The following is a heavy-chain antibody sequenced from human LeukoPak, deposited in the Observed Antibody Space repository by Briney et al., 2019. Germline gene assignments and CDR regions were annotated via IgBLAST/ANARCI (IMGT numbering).Heavy chain of an antibody. Sequence: GASVKVSCKASGGTFSSYAISWVRQAPGQGLEWMGRIIPSGGATTYAQRFQGRVTMTSDTSTTTVYMELSSLRSEDTAIYYCARDAYGSDYWGQGTLVTVSS. V-gene: IGHV1-46*01. J-gene: IGHJ4*02. D-gene: IGHD3-10*01. CDR2: IIPSGGAT. CDR3: ARDAYGSDY. CDR1: GGTFSSYA.